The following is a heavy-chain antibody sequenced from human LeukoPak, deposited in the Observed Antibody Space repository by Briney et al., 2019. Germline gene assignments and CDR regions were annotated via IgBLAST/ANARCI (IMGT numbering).Heavy chain of an antibody. V-gene: IGHV3-23*01. D-gene: IGHD1-26*01. J-gene: IGHJ4*02. Sequence: GGSLRLSCAASGFTFSNYAMIWVRQAPGKGLEWVSAINAGGINTYYADSVKGRFTISRDNSKNTLYLQTNSMRAEDTAVYYCAKLVETTNYWGQGTLVTVSS. CDR3: AKLVETTNY. CDR1: GFTFSNYA. CDR2: INAGGINT.